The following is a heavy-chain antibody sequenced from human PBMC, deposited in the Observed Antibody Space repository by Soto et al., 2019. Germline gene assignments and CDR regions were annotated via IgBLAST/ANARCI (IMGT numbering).Heavy chain of an antibody. CDR2: ISAKNGNT. J-gene: IGHJ5*01. CDR1: GYIFTRYG. V-gene: IGHV1-18*01. Sequence: ASVKVSCKASGYIFTRYGITWVRQAPGQGLEWVGWISAKNGNTNSGQKFQGRVTMTTDTSTSTAYMELRSLRSDDTAVYYCARDVDLVTHPTGDWFDSWGQGTLVTVSS. CDR3: ARDVDLVTHPTGDWFDS. D-gene: IGHD4-4*01.